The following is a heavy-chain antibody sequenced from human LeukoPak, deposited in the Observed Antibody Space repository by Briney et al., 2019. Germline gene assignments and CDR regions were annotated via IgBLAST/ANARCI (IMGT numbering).Heavy chain of an antibody. V-gene: IGHV1-2*02. CDR2: INPNSGGT. D-gene: IGHD6-19*01. CDR3: ARGGSGWDPGDYYYYYMDV. J-gene: IGHJ6*03. Sequence: ASVKVSCKASGYTFTGYYMHWVRQAPGQGLEWMGWINPNSGGTNYAQKFQGRVTMTRDTSISTACMELSRLRSDDTAVYYCARGGSGWDPGDYYYYYMDVWGKGTTVTISS. CDR1: GYTFTGYY.